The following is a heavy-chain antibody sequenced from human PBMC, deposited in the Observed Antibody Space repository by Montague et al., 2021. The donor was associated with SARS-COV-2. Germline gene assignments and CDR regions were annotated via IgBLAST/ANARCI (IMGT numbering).Heavy chain of an antibody. CDR3: ARAQNTCFIANCVNYFDF. V-gene: IGHV4-59*01. J-gene: IGHJ4*02. D-gene: IGHD1-1*01. Sequence: SETLSFTCTVSGGSISSYYWSWIRQPPGKGLEWIGYIYYTGSTKYNPSLKSRVTMSLDRPTNRFSLRLNSVTAADTAMYYCARAQNTCFIANCVNYFDFWGLGAQVTVSS. CDR2: IYYTGST. CDR1: GGSISSYY.